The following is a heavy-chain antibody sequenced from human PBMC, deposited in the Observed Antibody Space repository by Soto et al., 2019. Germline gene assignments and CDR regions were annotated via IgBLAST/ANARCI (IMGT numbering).Heavy chain of an antibody. V-gene: IGHV3-21*01. CDR1: GFTFSNYA. Sequence: GGSLRLSCAASGFTFSNYAMNWVRQAPGKGLEWVSGIVGSGTSTNYADSVKGRFTISRDNAKNSLYLQMNSLRAEDTAVYYCARDPSIVLVPAATYYYYYYGMDVWGQGTTVTVSS. D-gene: IGHD2-2*01. CDR2: IVGSGTST. J-gene: IGHJ6*02. CDR3: ARDPSIVLVPAATYYYYYYGMDV.